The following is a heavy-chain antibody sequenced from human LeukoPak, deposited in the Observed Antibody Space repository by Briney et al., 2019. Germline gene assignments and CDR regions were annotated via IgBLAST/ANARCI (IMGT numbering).Heavy chain of an antibody. V-gene: IGHV5-51*01. D-gene: IGHD2-15*01. CDR3: TVAEEEAGFFVD. J-gene: IGHJ4*02. Sequence: PGEAPKTSRETSGNSFNDFWVYWVRQRPGKGLEWMGIKYNGWSDNRYSLPFEGQLAISAEQSNTTAYLQWGSLRATDTSMYLCTVAEEEAGFFVDWGGGTLVSVS. CDR2: KYNGWSDN. CDR1: GNSFNDFW.